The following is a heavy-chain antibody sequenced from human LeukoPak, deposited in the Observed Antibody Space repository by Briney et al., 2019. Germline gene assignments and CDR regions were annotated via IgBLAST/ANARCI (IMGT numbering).Heavy chain of an antibody. V-gene: IGHV6-1*01. D-gene: IGHD6-19*01. CDR2: TYYRSKGYN. Sequence: SQTLSLTCAISGDSVSSNSAAWNWIRQSPSRGLEWLGRTYYRSKGYNDYAVSVKSRITINPDTSKNQFSLQLNSVTPEDTAVYYCARGDIAVAGTSYYYYYGMDVWGQGTTVTVSS. CDR3: ARGDIAVAGTSYYYYYGMDV. J-gene: IGHJ6*02. CDR1: GDSVSSNSAA.